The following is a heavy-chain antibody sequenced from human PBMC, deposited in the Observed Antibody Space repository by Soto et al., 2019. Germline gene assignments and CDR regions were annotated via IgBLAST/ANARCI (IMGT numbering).Heavy chain of an antibody. Sequence: QVQLVESGGGVVQPGRSLRLSCAASGFTFSSYGMHWVRQAPGKGLEWVAVMSWDGSDEFHEETVKGRFTVSRDNSRNTLYLQMNSLRPEDTAVYYCSKEGCSGGICYGFDYWGQGTLVTVSS. CDR2: MSWDGSDE. CDR1: GFTFSSYG. CDR3: SKEGCSGGICYGFDY. D-gene: IGHD2-15*01. V-gene: IGHV3-30*18. J-gene: IGHJ4*02.